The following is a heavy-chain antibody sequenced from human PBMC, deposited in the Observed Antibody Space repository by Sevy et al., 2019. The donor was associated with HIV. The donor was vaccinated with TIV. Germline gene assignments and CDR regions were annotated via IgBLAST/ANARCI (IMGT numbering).Heavy chain of an antibody. CDR1: GFTFSKIA. CDR3: ARASHTMTFGGVIVVDGIDY. Sequence: GGSLRLSCAASGFTFSKIAIHWVRQAPGKGLEWVSVISNDGSNKDYADSVKGRFTISRDNSKNMLYLQLNSLRVEDRAVEYCARASHTMTFGGVIVVDGIDYWGQGTLVTVSS. V-gene: IGHV3-30-3*01. CDR2: ISNDGSNK. J-gene: IGHJ4*02. D-gene: IGHD3-16*02.